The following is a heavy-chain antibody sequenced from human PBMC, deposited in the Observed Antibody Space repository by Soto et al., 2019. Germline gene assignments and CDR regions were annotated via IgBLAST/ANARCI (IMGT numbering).Heavy chain of an antibody. J-gene: IGHJ6*02. CDR3: ARGDSTDCSNGVCSFFYNHDMDV. Sequence: ASVKVSCKASGYSFTDYHIHWVRQAPGQGLEWLGRINPKSGGTSTAQKFQGWVTMTTDTSISTASMELTRLTSDDTAIYYCARGDSTDCSNGVCSFFYNHDMDVWGRGTTVTVSS. CDR2: INPKSGGT. CDR1: GYSFTDYH. V-gene: IGHV1-2*04. D-gene: IGHD2-8*01.